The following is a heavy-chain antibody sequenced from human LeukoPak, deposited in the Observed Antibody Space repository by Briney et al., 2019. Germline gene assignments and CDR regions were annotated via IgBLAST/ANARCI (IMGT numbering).Heavy chain of an antibody. V-gene: IGHV1-2*02. J-gene: IGHJ6*03. D-gene: IGHD3-3*01. Sequence: ASVKVSCKASGYTFTGHYMHWVRQAPGQGLEWMGWINPNSGGTNYAQKFQGRVTMTRDTSISTAYMELSRLRSDDTAVYYCARVDEDFWSGYYDANIYYYYYMDVWGKGTTVTVSS. CDR2: INPNSGGT. CDR3: ARVDEDFWSGYYDANIYYYYYMDV. CDR1: GYTFTGHY.